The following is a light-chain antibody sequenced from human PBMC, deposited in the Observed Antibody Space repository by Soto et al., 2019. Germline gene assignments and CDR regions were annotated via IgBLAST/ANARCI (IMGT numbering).Light chain of an antibody. CDR2: GAS. J-gene: IGKJ1*01. V-gene: IGKV3-20*01. CDR1: QSVSSNY. Sequence: EIVLTQSPGTLSLSPGERAALSCRASQSVSSNYLAWYQQKPGQDPRLLIYGASSRATGIPDRFSGSGSATDFTLTISRLEPDDFAVYYCQQYGSSGTFGQGTKVDI. CDR3: QQYGSSGT.